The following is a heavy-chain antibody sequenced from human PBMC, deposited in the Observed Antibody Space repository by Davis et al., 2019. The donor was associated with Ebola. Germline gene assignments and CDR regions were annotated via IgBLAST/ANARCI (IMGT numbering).Heavy chain of an antibody. CDR2: INQSGTT. Sequence: PSETLSLTCAVSGGSLSGYYWTWIRQPPGKGLEWIGEINQSGTTKLNPSLKSRVNLSVDTSKTQFSLKMSSVTAADTAVYYCARERDPRKNVLVRPMGRWFDPWGQGTLVTVSS. CDR3: ARERDPRKNVLVRPMGRWFDP. CDR1: GGSLSGYY. V-gene: IGHV4-34*01. J-gene: IGHJ5*02. D-gene: IGHD2-8*01.